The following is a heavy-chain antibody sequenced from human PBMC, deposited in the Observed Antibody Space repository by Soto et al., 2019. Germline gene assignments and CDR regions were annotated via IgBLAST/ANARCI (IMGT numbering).Heavy chain of an antibody. CDR1: GGTISSGDYY. Sequence: SXTLSLTCAVSGGTISSGDYYWSWIRQPPGKGLEWIGYIYYSGSTYYNPSLKSRVTISVDTSKNQFSLKLSSVTAADTAVYYCARKPYYDSSGYNVYWGQGTLVTVSS. D-gene: IGHD3-22*01. CDR3: ARKPYYDSSGYNVY. V-gene: IGHV4-30-4*01. CDR2: IYYSGST. J-gene: IGHJ4*02.